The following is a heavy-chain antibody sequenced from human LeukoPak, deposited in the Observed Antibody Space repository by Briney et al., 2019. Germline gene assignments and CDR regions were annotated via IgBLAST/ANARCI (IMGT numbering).Heavy chain of an antibody. Sequence: PSETLSLTCAVYGGSFSGYYWSWIRQPPGKGLEWIGEINHSGSTYYTPSLKSRVTISVDTSKNQFSLNLSSVTAADTAVYYCARVRYCSGGSCLDYWGQGTLVTVSS. V-gene: IGHV4-34*01. D-gene: IGHD2-15*01. CDR1: GGSFSGYY. CDR2: INHSGST. J-gene: IGHJ4*02. CDR3: ARVRYCSGGSCLDY.